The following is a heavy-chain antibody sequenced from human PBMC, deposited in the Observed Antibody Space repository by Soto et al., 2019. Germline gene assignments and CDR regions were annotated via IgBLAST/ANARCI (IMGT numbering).Heavy chain of an antibody. CDR1: GFTFSSYS. CDR3: ARDREFLANYYMDV. Sequence: GGSLRLSCAACGFTFSSYSMNWVRQAPGKGLEWVSSISSSSSYIYYADSVKGRFTISRDNAKNSLYLQMNSLRAEDTAVYYCARDREFLANYYMDVWGKGTTVTVSS. V-gene: IGHV3-21*01. D-gene: IGHD1-26*01. CDR2: ISSSSSYI. J-gene: IGHJ6*03.